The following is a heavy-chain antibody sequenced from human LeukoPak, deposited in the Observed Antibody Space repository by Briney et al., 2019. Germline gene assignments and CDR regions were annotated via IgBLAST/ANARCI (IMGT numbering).Heavy chain of an antibody. Sequence: ASVKVCCKTSGYTFTSYGISWVRHAPGQGLEWMGSISAYNGNTNYAQKLQGRVTMTTDTSTSTAYMELRSLRSDDTAVYYCARVGGYYDSSGYHGSYWGQGTLVTVSS. CDR1: GYTFTSYG. V-gene: IGHV1-18*01. CDR2: ISAYNGNT. D-gene: IGHD3-22*01. J-gene: IGHJ4*02. CDR3: ARVGGYYDSSGYHGSY.